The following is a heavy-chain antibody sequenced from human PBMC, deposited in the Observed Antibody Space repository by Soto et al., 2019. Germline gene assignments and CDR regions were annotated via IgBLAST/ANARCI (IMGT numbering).Heavy chain of an antibody. J-gene: IGHJ4*02. CDR3: ASGNLRIAVAGTIDY. CDR1: GYTFTSYG. D-gene: IGHD6-19*01. CDR2: ISAYNGNT. Sequence: QVQLVQSGAEVKKPGASVKVSCKASGYTFTSYGISWLRQAPGQGLEWMGWISAYNGNTNYAQKLQGRVNMTTDTPTSTAYMERRSLRSDDTDVYYCASGNLRIAVAGTIDYWGQGTLVPVSS. V-gene: IGHV1-18*04.